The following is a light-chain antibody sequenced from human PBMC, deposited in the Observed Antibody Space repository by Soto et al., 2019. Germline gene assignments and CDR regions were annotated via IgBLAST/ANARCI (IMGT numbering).Light chain of an antibody. CDR1: SSDVGGYNA. CDR3: SSYKSSNNRYV. V-gene: IGLV2-14*01. J-gene: IGLJ1*01. Sequence: QSVLTQPASVSGSPGQSITISCTGTSSDVGGYNAVSWYQQHPGRAPKLVIYDVSNRPSGISDRFSGSKSGNTASLTISGLQAEDEADYYCSSYKSSNNRYVFGTGTKVTVL. CDR2: DVS.